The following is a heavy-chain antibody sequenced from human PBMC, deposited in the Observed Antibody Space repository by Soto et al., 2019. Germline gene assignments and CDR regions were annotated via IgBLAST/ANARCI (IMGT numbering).Heavy chain of an antibody. Sequence: GESLKISCKGSGYSFTSYWIGWVRQMPGKGLEWMGIIYPGDSDTRYSPSFQGQVTISADKSISTAYLQWSSLKASDTAMYYCARLTPRFGGGYYYTGMDVGAQGTTVTVSS. CDR1: GYSFTSYW. CDR2: IYPGDSDT. V-gene: IGHV5-51*01. J-gene: IGHJ6*02. D-gene: IGHD3-16*01. CDR3: ARLTPRFGGGYYYTGMDV.